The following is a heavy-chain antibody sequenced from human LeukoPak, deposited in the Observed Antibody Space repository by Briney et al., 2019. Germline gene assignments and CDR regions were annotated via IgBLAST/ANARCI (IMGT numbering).Heavy chain of an antibody. V-gene: IGHV1-69*13. CDR3: ARAPSGFTSGPGDH. CDR1: GGTFSSYA. D-gene: IGHD1-14*01. Sequence: ASVTVSCKASGGTFSSYAISWVRQAPGQGLEWMGEIIPIFGTANYAQKFQGRVTITADESTSTAYMELSSLRSDDTAVYYCARAPSGFTSGPGDHWGQGTLVTVSS. J-gene: IGHJ4*02. CDR2: IIPIFGTA.